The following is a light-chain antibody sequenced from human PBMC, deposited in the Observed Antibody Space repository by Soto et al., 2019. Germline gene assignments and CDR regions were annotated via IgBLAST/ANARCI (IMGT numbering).Light chain of an antibody. CDR2: WAS. CDR3: QQYYSTPPT. J-gene: IGKJ1*01. CDR1: QSVLYSSNSKNY. Sequence: DIVMTQSPDSLAVSLGERATVNCKSSQSVLYSSNSKNYLAWYQQKPGQPPKLLIYWASSRESGVPARFSGSGSGTDFTLTISSLQAADVAVYYCQQYYSTPPTFGQGTKVEVK. V-gene: IGKV4-1*01.